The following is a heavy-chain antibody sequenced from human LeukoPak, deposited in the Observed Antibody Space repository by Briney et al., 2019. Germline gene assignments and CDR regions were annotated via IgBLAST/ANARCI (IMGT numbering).Heavy chain of an antibody. CDR2: IYTSGST. V-gene: IGHV4-4*07. CDR1: GGSISSYY. J-gene: IGHJ6*01. CDR3: ARLTGYSSSWYFSGYYYYGMDV. D-gene: IGHD6-13*01. Sequence: SETLSLTCTVSGGSISSYYWSWIRQPAGKGLEWIGRIYTSGSTNYNPSLKSRVTMSVDTSKNQFSLKLSSVTAADTAVYYCARLTGYSSSWYFSGYYYYGMDVWGQGTTVTVSS.